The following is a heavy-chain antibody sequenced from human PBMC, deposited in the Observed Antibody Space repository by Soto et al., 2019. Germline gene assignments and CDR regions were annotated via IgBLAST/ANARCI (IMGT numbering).Heavy chain of an antibody. Sequence: SETLSLTCAVYGGSFSVYYWSWIRHPPGKGLEWIGEINHSGSTNYNPSLKSRVTISVDTSKNQFSLKLSSVTAADTAVYYCARGPTRLPGIAAAGGMGVWGQGTTVTVSS. V-gene: IGHV4-34*01. CDR2: INHSGST. J-gene: IGHJ6*02. D-gene: IGHD6-13*01. CDR3: ARGPTRLPGIAAAGGMGV. CDR1: GGSFSVYY.